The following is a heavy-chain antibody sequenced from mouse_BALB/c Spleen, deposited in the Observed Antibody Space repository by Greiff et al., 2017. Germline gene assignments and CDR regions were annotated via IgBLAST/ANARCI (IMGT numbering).Heavy chain of an antibody. V-gene: IGHV1-7*01. CDR2: INPSTGYT. CDR1: GYTFTSYW. CDR3: AREEETGVIDY. Sequence: VQLQQSGAELAKPGASVKMSCKASGYTFTSYWMHWVKQRPGQGLEWIGYINPSTGYTEYNQKFKDKATLTADKSSSTAYMQLSSLTSEDSAVYYCAREEETGVIDYWGQGTSVTVSS. J-gene: IGHJ4*01.